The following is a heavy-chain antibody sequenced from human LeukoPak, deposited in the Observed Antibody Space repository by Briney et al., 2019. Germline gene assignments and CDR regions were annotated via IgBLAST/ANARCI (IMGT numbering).Heavy chain of an antibody. D-gene: IGHD3-22*01. CDR2: IYYSGST. J-gene: IGHJ4*02. CDR3: ASRGYVGGEVVSPFDY. Sequence: PSETLSLTCTVSGGSISSYYWSWIRQPPGKGLEWIGSIYYSGSTYYNPSLKSRVTISVDTSKNQFSLKLSSVTAADTAVYYCASRGYVGGEVVSPFDYWGQGTLVTVSS. CDR1: GGSISSYY. V-gene: IGHV4-59*12.